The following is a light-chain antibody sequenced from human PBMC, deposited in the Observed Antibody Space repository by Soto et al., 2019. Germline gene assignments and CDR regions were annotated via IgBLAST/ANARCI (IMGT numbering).Light chain of an antibody. V-gene: IGKV1-5*01. Sequence: DIQMTQSPSTLSASVGDRVTITCRASQSISSWLAWYQQKPGKAPKLLIYDASSLESGVPSRFSGSGSATEFTLTISSLQPDDSATYYCQQYNNYWTFGQGTRVEIK. CDR1: QSISSW. CDR3: QQYNNYWT. J-gene: IGKJ1*01. CDR2: DAS.